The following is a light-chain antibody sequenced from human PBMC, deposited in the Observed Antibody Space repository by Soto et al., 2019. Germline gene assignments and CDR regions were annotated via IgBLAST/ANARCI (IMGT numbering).Light chain of an antibody. CDR1: QTVSIS. V-gene: IGKV3-15*01. CDR3: QHYNSYSEV. J-gene: IGKJ1*01. CDR2: RAS. Sequence: EVVMTQSPSILSVSPGERVAITCRASQTVSISLAWIQQKPGQGPKLLIYRASTRKSGVPSRFSGSGSGTEFTLTISSLQSDDFAIYYCQHYNSYSEVFGQGTKVDI.